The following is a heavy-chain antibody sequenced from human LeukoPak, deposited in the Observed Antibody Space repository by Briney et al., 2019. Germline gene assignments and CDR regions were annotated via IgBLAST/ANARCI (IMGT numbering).Heavy chain of an antibody. CDR3: AREGANYYDSSGYYSYYFDY. J-gene: IGHJ4*02. V-gene: IGHV1-69*06. D-gene: IGHD3-22*01. CDR2: IIPIFGTA. Sequence: SVKASCKASGGTFSRYAISWVRQAPGQGLEWMGRIIPIFGTANYAQKFQGRVTITADKSTSTAYMELSSLRSEDTAVYYCAREGANYYDSSGYYSYYFDYWGQGTLVTVSS. CDR1: GGTFSRYA.